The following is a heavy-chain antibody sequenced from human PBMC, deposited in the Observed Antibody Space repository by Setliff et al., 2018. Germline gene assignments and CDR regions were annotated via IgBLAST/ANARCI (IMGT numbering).Heavy chain of an antibody. V-gene: IGHV3-7*03. CDR2: IKQDGSEK. CDR3: TRASSIAVAGSSI. Sequence: GSLRLSCAASGFTFSSYWMSWVRQTPGKGLEWVANIKQDGSEKYYVDSVKGRFTISRDNAKNSLYLQMNSLKTEDTAVYYCTRASSIAVAGSSIWGQGTLVTVSS. J-gene: IGHJ4*02. D-gene: IGHD6-19*01. CDR1: GFTFSSYW.